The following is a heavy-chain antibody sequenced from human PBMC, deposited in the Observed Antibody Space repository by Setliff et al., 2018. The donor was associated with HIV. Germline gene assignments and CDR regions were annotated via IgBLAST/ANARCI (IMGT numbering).Heavy chain of an antibody. CDR2: INPSGGSK. Sequence: ASVKVSCKASGYTFTSYYMHWVRQAPGQGLEWMGIINPSGGSKRYAQKFQGRVTMTRDTSTSTVYMELSSLRSEDTAVYYCARDGYYNSWSGYGYYYYYMDVWGKGTTVTVSS. CDR1: GYTFTSYY. CDR3: ARDGYYNSWSGYGYYYYYMDV. D-gene: IGHD3-3*01. J-gene: IGHJ6*03. V-gene: IGHV1-46*01.